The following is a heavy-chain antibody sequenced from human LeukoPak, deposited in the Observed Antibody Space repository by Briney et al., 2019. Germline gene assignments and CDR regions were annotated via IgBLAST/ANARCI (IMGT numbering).Heavy chain of an antibody. D-gene: IGHD1-26*01. CDR2: IHTGGDT. CDR3: ATPGVGASSPDWRFDI. J-gene: IGHJ3*02. Sequence: GGSLRLSCAASGLAVSNNYMTWVRQAPGKGLEWVSVIHTGGDTYYPDSVQGRFPISRDSSKNTLHLQMNSLRAEDTAIYYCATPGVGASSPDWRFDIWGQGTMVTVSS. V-gene: IGHV3-53*01. CDR1: GLAVSNNY.